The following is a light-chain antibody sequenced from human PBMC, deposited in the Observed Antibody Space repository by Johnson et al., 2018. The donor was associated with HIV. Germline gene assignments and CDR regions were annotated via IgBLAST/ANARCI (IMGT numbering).Light chain of an antibody. Sequence: QSALTQPPSVSAAPGQKVTISCSGSSSNIGTNYVSWYQQLPGTAPKLLMFENNQRPSGIPDRFSGSKSGTSSPLGITGLQTGDEADYYFGTWDTSLSAYVFGTGTKVTVL. J-gene: IGLJ1*01. CDR3: GTWDTSLSAYV. CDR2: ENN. V-gene: IGLV1-51*02. CDR1: SSNIGTNY.